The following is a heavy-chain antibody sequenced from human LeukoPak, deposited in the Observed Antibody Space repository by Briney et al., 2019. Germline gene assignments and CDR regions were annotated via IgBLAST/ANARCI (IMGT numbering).Heavy chain of an antibody. CDR2: IYPGGGGT. Sequence: GASVKVSCKASGYTFTSYYIHWVRQAPGQGLEWMRIIYPGGGGTSYAQKFQGRVTMTRDMSTSTVYMELSSLRSEDTAVYYCARDNDFDYWGQGTLVTVSS. CDR3: ARDNDFDY. D-gene: IGHD2-8*01. V-gene: IGHV1-46*01. J-gene: IGHJ4*02. CDR1: GYTFTSYY.